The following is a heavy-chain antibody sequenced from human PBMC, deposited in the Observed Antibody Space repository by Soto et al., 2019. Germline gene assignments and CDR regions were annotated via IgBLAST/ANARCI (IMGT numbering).Heavy chain of an antibody. CDR1: GDSVSSNSAA. CDR3: TRELRRRSVWYWTDS. CDR2: TYYRSKWFN. D-gene: IGHD6-19*01. J-gene: IGHJ4*02. V-gene: IGHV6-1*01. Sequence: QVQLQQSGPGLVEPSQTLSLTCAISGDSVSSNSAAWNWIRQSPSRGLEWLGRTYYRSKWFNDYAISVKSRVTIHPVTSNTQFSLNLHSVTPEDTAVYYCTRELRRRSVWYWTDSWGQGTLVTVSS.